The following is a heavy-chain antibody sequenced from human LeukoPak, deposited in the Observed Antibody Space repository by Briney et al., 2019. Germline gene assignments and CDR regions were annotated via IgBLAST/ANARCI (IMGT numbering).Heavy chain of an antibody. V-gene: IGHV3-30-3*01. CDR1: GFTFSSCA. CDR2: ISYDGSNK. D-gene: IGHD3-3*01. Sequence: PGGSLRLSCAASGFTFSSCAMHWVRQAPGKGLEWVAVISYDGSNKYYADSVKGRFTISRDNSKNTLYLQMNSLRAEDTAVYYCARVLDPSGAAIFDYWGQGTLVTVSS. J-gene: IGHJ4*02. CDR3: ARVLDPSGAAIFDY.